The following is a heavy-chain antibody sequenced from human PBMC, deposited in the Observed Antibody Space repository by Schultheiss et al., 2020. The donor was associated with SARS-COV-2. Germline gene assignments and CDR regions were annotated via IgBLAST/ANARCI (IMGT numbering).Heavy chain of an antibody. D-gene: IGHD6-19*01. V-gene: IGHV3-48*04. J-gene: IGHJ4*02. CDR3: ARHLRVKGWYYFDY. CDR1: GFTFSSYA. CDR2: IRGSTATT. Sequence: GGSLRLSCAASGFTFSSYAMSWVRQAPGKGLEWISHIRGSTATTYYADSVKGRFTISRDNVKNSIFLQMNRLRAEDTAVYYCARHLRVKGWYYFDYWGQGTLVTVSS.